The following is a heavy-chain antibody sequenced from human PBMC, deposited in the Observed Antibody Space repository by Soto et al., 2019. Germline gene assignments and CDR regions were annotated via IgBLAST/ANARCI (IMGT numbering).Heavy chain of an antibody. CDR1: GFSVTNSY. J-gene: IGHJ4*02. Sequence: GGSLRLSCTVSGFSVTNSYINWVRQAPGKGLEWVSSISSTSTYTHYADSVKGRFTISRDNANNSLFLQMNSLRAEDTAIYYCARDLALAGNYWGQGALVTVSS. V-gene: IGHV3-21*01. D-gene: IGHD6-19*01. CDR2: ISSTSTYT. CDR3: ARDLALAGNY.